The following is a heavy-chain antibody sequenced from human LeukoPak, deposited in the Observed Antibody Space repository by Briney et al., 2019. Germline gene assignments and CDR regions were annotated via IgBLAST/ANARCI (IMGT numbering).Heavy chain of an antibody. J-gene: IGHJ5*02. CDR2: FDPEDGET. D-gene: IGHD2-2*01. CDR1: GYTLTELS. V-gene: IGHV1-24*01. Sequence: ASVEVSCKVSGYTLTELSMHWVRQAPGKGLEWMGGFDPEDGETIYAQKFQGRVTMTEDTSTDTAYMELSSLRSEDTAVYYCATVMPGRPDWFDPWGQGTLVTVSS. CDR3: ATVMPGRPDWFDP.